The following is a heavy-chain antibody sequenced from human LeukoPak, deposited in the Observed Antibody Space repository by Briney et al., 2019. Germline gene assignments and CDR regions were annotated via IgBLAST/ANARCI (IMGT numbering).Heavy chain of an antibody. Sequence: SGGSLRLSCAASGFTVSSNYMSWVRQAPGKGLEWVSVIYSGGSTYYADSVKGRFTISRDNSENTLYLQMNSLKTEDTAVYYCTRTSTYYGAFDYWGQGTLVTVSS. J-gene: IGHJ4*02. CDR1: GFTVSSNY. D-gene: IGHD3-3*01. CDR2: IYSGGST. V-gene: IGHV3-53*01. CDR3: TRTSTYYGAFDY.